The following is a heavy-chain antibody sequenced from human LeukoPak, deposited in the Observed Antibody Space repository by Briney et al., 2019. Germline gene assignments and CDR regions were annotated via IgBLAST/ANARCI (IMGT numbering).Heavy chain of an antibody. Sequence: ASVKVSCKTSGYTFTTHAIHWVRQAPGQGLERMGWISAYNGNTNYAQKLQGRVTMTTDTSTSTAYMELRSLRSDDTAVYYCARGTWNDVRGGDYWGQGTLVTVSS. CDR1: GYTFTTHA. J-gene: IGHJ4*02. V-gene: IGHV1-18*01. CDR3: ARGTWNDVRGGDY. D-gene: IGHD1-1*01. CDR2: ISAYNGNT.